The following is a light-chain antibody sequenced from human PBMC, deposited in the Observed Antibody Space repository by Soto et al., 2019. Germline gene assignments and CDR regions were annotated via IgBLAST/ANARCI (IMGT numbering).Light chain of an antibody. J-gene: IGKJ1*01. CDR2: AAS. Sequence: DIQMTQSPSSLSATVGDRVTITCRASQDISKFLAWYQQKPGKVPKLLIYAASTLQSGVPSRFSGSGSGTEFTLTISSLQPDDFATYYCQQYSNYWTFGQGTKVDIK. V-gene: IGKV1-27*01. CDR3: QQYSNYWT. CDR1: QDISKF.